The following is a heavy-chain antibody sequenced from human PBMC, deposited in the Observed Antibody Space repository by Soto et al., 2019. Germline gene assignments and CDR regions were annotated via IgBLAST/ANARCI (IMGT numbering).Heavy chain of an antibody. CDR1: GGSISSGGYY. J-gene: IGHJ4*02. V-gene: IGHV4-31*03. Sequence: PWETLSLTCTVSGGSISSGGYYWSWIRQHPGKGLEWIGNICYSGSTYYNPSLKSRVTISVDTSKNQCSLKLSSVTAADTAVYYCARGGWCSGYISYFDYWGQGTLVTVSS. CDR3: ARGGWCSGYISYFDY. CDR2: ICYSGST. D-gene: IGHD3-22*01.